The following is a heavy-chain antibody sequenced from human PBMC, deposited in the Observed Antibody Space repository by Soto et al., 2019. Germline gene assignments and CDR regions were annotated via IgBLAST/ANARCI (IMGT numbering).Heavy chain of an antibody. D-gene: IGHD3-22*01. Sequence: ASVKVSCKASGGTFSSYAISWVRQAPGQGLEWMGGIIPIFGTANYAQKFQGRVTITADESTSTAYMELSSLRSEDTAVYYCAGWYYYDSSGYYGWFDYWGQGTLVTVSS. CDR2: IIPIFGTA. J-gene: IGHJ4*02. CDR1: GGTFSSYA. CDR3: AGWYYYDSSGYYGWFDY. V-gene: IGHV1-69*13.